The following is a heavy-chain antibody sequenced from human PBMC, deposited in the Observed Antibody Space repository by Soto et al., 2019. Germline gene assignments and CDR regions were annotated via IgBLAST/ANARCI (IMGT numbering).Heavy chain of an antibody. J-gene: IGHJ3*02. V-gene: IGHV3-23*01. Sequence: GGSLRLSCAASGFPFSRYAMTWVRQAPGKGLEWVSGISGSGGSTYYADSVKGRFSISRDNSKNTLYLQMNSQRAEDTAVYFCAKGPYGDYVPDAFDIWGQGTMVTVSS. D-gene: IGHD4-17*01. CDR2: ISGSGGST. CDR1: GFPFSRYA. CDR3: AKGPYGDYVPDAFDI.